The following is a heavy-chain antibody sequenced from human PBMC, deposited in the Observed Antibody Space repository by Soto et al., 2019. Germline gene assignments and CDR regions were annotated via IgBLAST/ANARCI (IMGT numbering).Heavy chain of an antibody. D-gene: IGHD2-2*01. Sequence: GGSLRLSCAASGFTFSGSAMHWVRQASGKGLEWVGRIRSKANSYATAYAASVKGRFTISRDDSKNTAYLQMNSLKTEDTAVYYCLVRETRPQCLTSCSMIAFDIWGQGTMVTVSS. CDR3: LVRETRPQCLTSCSMIAFDI. V-gene: IGHV3-73*01. CDR1: GFTFSGSA. J-gene: IGHJ3*02. CDR2: IRSKANSYAT.